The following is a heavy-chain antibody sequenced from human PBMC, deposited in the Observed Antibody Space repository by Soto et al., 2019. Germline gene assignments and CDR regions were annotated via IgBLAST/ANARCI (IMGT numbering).Heavy chain of an antibody. D-gene: IGHD3-16*02. J-gene: IGHJ4*02. CDR3: GGHRYPLAF. CDR1: GFIFNTYN. CDR2: IWYDGGNK. Sequence: GGSLRLSCAASGFIFNTYNIHWVRQAPGKGQEWVAVIWYDGGNKYYTDSLKGRFTISRDNSKNTVYLQMSSLTAEDTAVYYYGGHRYPLAFWARGT. V-gene: IGHV3-33*01.